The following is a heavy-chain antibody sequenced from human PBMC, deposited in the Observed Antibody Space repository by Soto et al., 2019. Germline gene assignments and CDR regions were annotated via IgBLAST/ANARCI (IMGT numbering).Heavy chain of an antibody. CDR1: GGTFSSYA. CDR2: IIPIFGTA. D-gene: IGHD2-15*01. CDR3: AGERYCSGGSCYSPNYYYYGMDV. J-gene: IGHJ6*02. V-gene: IGHV1-69*13. Sequence: GASVKLSCKASGGTFSSYAISWVRQAPGQGLEWMGGIIPIFGTANYAQKFQGRVTITADESTSTAYMELSSLRSEDTAVYYCAGERYCSGGSCYSPNYYYYGMDVWGQGTTVTVSS.